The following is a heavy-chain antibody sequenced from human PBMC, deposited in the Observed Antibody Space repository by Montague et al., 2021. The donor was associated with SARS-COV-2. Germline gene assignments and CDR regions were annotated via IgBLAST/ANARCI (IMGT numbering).Heavy chain of an antibody. D-gene: IGHD3-9*01. V-gene: IGHV4-39*01. J-gene: IGHJ4*02. CDR3: ARSQLYYDLLTGFSESYYFDY. CDR2: VTYSGST. Sequence: SETLSLTCSVSGDSIGSSYWNWVWLRQPPGQGLVWIGCVTYSGSTYYXPSLQGRVTISVDTSKIQFSLKLNSVTAADTAVYYCARSQLYYDLLTGFSESYYFDYWGQGTLATVSS. CDR1: GDSIGSSYWN.